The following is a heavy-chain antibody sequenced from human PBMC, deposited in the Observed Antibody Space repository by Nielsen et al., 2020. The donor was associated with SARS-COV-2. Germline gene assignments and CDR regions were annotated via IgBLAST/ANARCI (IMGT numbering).Heavy chain of an antibody. V-gene: IGHV3-21*04. Sequence: GESLKISCAASGFTFSSYWMNWVRQAPGKGLEWVSSISSSSSYIYYADSVKGRFTISRDNSKNTLYLQMNSLRAEDTAVYYCAKEGGSSIGGVYYYYMDVWGKGTTVTVSS. CDR3: AKEGGSSIGGVYYYYMDV. CDR2: ISSSSSYI. D-gene: IGHD2-2*01. J-gene: IGHJ6*03. CDR1: GFTFSSYW.